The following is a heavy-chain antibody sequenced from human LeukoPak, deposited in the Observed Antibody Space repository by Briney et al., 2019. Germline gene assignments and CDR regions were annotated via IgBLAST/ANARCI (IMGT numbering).Heavy chain of an antibody. CDR1: GYTFTSYD. D-gene: IGHD3-22*01. J-gene: IGHJ4*02. V-gene: IGHV1-8*01. Sequence: ASVKVSCKASGYTFTSYDINWVRQATGQGLEWMGWMNPNSGNTGYAQKFQGRVTMTRNTFISTAYMELSSLRSEDMAVYYCARASSDSYDSSGFDYWGQGTLVTVSS. CDR3: ARASSDSYDSSGFDY. CDR2: MNPNSGNT.